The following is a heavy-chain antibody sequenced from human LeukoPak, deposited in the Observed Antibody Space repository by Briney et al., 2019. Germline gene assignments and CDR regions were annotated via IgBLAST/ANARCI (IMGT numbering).Heavy chain of an antibody. J-gene: IGHJ4*02. CDR3: ARDFFPIVDNTWYEIGY. CDR2: ISYDGYDK. D-gene: IGHD2-21*01. Sequence: LSLTCAVYGGSFSGYYWSWLRQAPGKGLEWVTLISYDGYDKSYADSVRGRFTISRDNSRNTLYLQMDSLRSGDTAVYYCARDFFPIVDNTWYEIGYWGQGTLVTVSS. CDR1: GGSFSGYY. V-gene: IGHV3-30-3*01.